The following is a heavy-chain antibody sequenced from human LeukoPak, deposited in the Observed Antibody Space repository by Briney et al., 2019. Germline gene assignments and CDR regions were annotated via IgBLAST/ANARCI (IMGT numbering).Heavy chain of an antibody. V-gene: IGHV3-23*01. CDR1: GFTFSNYA. Sequence: SGASLRLSCAASGFTFSNYAMTWVRQALGKGLEWVSAISLSGGDTYYADSVKGRLSISRDNSKNTLYLQMNSLRAEDTAVYYCARGGGMDVWGQGTTVTVSS. CDR3: ARGGGMDV. CDR2: ISLSGGDT. J-gene: IGHJ6*02.